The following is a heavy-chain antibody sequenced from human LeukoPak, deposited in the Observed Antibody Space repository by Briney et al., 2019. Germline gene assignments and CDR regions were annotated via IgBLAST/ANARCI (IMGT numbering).Heavy chain of an antibody. CDR2: ISGSGGST. J-gene: IGHJ4*02. Sequence: PGGSLRLSCAASGFTFSSYAMSWVRQALGKGLEWVSGISGSGGSTYYADSVKGRFTISRDNSKNTLYLQMNSLRAEDTAVYYCAKAIAAAGIGYWGQGTLVTVSS. D-gene: IGHD6-13*01. CDR1: GFTFSSYA. CDR3: AKAIAAAGIGY. V-gene: IGHV3-23*01.